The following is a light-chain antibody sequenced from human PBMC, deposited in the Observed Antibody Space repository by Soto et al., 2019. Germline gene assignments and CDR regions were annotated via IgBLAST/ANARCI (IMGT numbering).Light chain of an antibody. CDR2: KAS. CDR3: QQYNSYLYT. Sequence: DIQMTQSPSTLSASLGDRVTITCRASQSISSWLAWYQQKPGKAPNLLIYKASSLASGVPSRFSGSGSGTEFTLTISSLQPDDFATYYCQQYNSYLYTFGQGTKVDIK. CDR1: QSISSW. J-gene: IGKJ2*01. V-gene: IGKV1-5*03.